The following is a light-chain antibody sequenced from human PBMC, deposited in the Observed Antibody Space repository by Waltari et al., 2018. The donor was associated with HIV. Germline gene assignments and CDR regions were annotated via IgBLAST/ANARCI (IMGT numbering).Light chain of an antibody. V-gene: IGKV3-20*01. CDR1: QSVRGSN. CDR2: GAS. Sequence: EIVVTQSPGTLSLSPGERATLSCRASQSVRGSNLAWYQQKPGQAPRLLIYGASNRATGIPDRFSGSGSGTDSTLTISRLEPEDFAVYYCQQYGSSRRWTFGQGTKVEIK. J-gene: IGKJ1*01. CDR3: QQYGSSRRWT.